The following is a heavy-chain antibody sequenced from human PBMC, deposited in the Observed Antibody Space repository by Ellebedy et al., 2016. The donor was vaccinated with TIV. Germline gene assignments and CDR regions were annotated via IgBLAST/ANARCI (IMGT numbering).Heavy chain of an antibody. D-gene: IGHD3-10*01. J-gene: IGHJ4*02. CDR2: IHSGGST. Sequence: PGGSLRLSCAASGFTVSSHYMSWVRQAPGKGLECVPGIHSGGSTYYADSLKGRFTISRDNSKNTLYLQMNSLRAEDTAVYYCARVLGYGPGSYYVWNWGQGTLVTVSS. CDR3: ARVLGYGPGSYYVWN. CDR1: GFTVSSHY. V-gene: IGHV3-53*01.